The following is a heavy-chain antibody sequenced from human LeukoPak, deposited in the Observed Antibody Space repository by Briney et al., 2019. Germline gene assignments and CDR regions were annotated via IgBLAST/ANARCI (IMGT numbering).Heavy chain of an antibody. CDR1: GGSFSGYY. J-gene: IGHJ4*02. D-gene: IGHD5-24*01. V-gene: IGHV4-34*01. CDR3: ARDSLERWPPGII. CDR2: INHSGST. Sequence: PSETLSLTCAVYGGSFSGYYWSWIRQPPGKGLEWIREINHSGSTYYNPSLKSRVTISVDRSKNQFSLKLSSVTAADTAVYYCARDSLERWPPGIIWGQGTLVTVSS.